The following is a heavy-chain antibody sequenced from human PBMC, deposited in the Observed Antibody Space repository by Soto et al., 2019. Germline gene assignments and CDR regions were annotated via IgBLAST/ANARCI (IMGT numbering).Heavy chain of an antibody. Sequence: GGSLRLSCAASGFTFSNYAMRWVRQPPGKGLEWVSAISSSGDKTYYADSVRGRFTISRDNSENMLSLQMNSLRAEDTAVYYCAKTFGFSSGAFDNWGQGTLVTVSS. CDR2: ISSSGDKT. CDR1: GFTFSNYA. V-gene: IGHV3-23*01. J-gene: IGHJ4*02. D-gene: IGHD6-19*01. CDR3: AKTFGFSSGAFDN.